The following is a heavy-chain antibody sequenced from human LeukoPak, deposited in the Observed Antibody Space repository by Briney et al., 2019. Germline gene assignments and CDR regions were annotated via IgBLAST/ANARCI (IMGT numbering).Heavy chain of an antibody. CDR3: AREYYYDSSGYYPPHAFDI. CDR1: SGSISSGVYY. V-gene: IGHV4-61*08. CDR2: IYYSGST. Sequence: PSQTLSLTCPVSSGSISSGVYYWSWIRQPPGKALEWIGYIYYSGSTNYNPSLKSRVTISVDTSKKQFSLKLSSVTAADTAVYYCAREYYYDSSGYYPPHAFDIWGQGTMVTVSS. J-gene: IGHJ3*02. D-gene: IGHD3-22*01.